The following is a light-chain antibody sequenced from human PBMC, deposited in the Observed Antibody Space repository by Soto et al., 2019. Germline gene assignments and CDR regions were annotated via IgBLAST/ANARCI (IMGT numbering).Light chain of an antibody. V-gene: IGKV3-20*01. J-gene: IGKJ1*01. Sequence: EIVLTPSPGTLSLSPVERATLSCRASQSIRSHYLAWYQQKPGQAPRLLISGAHNRAPGIPDRFSGSESGTDFTLRISRLEPEDFAVYYCQQYGSSVTFGQGTKVDIK. CDR1: QSIRSHY. CDR2: GAH. CDR3: QQYGSSVT.